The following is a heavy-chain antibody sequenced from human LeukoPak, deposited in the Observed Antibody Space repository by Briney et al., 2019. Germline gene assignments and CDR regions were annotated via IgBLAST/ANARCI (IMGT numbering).Heavy chain of an antibody. J-gene: IGHJ4*02. Sequence: GGSLRLSCSASGFTFGDYPMSWVRQAPGKGLEWVGFIRSKPYGGTTEYAASVKGRFTISRDNVKNSLYLQMNSLRAEDTAVYYCARDRGSYYFFGVDYWGQGTLVTVSS. CDR2: IRSKPYGGTT. CDR1: GFTFGDYP. D-gene: IGHD1-26*01. V-gene: IGHV3-49*04. CDR3: ARDRGSYYFFGVDY.